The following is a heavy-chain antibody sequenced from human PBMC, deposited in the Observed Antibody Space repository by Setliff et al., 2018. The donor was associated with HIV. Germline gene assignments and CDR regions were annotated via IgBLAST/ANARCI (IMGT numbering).Heavy chain of an antibody. D-gene: IGHD5-18*01. V-gene: IGHV4-39*07. J-gene: IGHJ6*03. CDR1: GGSISSSSYY. Sequence: SETLSLTCTVSGGSISSSSYYWGWIRQPPGKGLECIGRIYYSGSTYYNPSLMSRVTISVDTSRNQFSLKLASVTAADTAVYYCASDDRYISGHYENYYYMDVCGKVTTVTVSS. CDR2: IYYSGST. CDR3: ASDDRYISGHYENYYYMDV.